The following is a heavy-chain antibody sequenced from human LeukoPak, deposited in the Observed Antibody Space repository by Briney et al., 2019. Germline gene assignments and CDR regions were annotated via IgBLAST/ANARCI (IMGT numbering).Heavy chain of an antibody. CDR3: ARLTLSASDWCYDY. J-gene: IGHJ4*02. V-gene: IGHV3-7*01. D-gene: IGHD5-12*01. CDR2: IHSGGNEK. CDR1: GFTFSAYW. Sequence: SGGSLRLSCTASGFTFSAYWMRWVRQAPGKGLEWVASIHSGGNEKYHVDSVEGRFTVSRDNAKNSLYLQMNSLRTEDTAVYYCARLTLSASDWCYDYWGQGTLVTVSS.